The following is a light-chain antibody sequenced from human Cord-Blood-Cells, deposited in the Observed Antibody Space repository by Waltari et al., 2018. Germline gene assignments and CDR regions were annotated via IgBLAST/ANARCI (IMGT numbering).Light chain of an antibody. V-gene: IGKV3-15*01. Sequence: EIVMTQTPATLSVSPGERATLSGRASQSVSSNLAWYQQRRCQAPRLLIYGASTRATGSPARLSGSGSGTEFTLTISSLQSEDCAGYYCQQYNNWPPWTFGQGTKVEIK. CDR2: GAS. J-gene: IGKJ1*01. CDR3: QQYNNWPPWT. CDR1: QSVSSN.